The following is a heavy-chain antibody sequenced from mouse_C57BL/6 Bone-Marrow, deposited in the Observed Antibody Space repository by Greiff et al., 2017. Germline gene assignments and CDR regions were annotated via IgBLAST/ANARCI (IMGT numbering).Heavy chain of an antibody. CDR3: ARWGYYPDY. J-gene: IGHJ2*01. CDR1: GYSFTGYY. V-gene: IGHV1-42*01. CDR2: INPSTGGT. Sequence: EVQLQESGPELVKPGASVKISCKASGYSFTGYYMTWVKQSPEKSLEWIGEINPSTGGTTYNQKFKAKATLTVDKSSSTAYMQLKSLTSEDSAVYYCARWGYYPDYWGQGTTLTVSS.